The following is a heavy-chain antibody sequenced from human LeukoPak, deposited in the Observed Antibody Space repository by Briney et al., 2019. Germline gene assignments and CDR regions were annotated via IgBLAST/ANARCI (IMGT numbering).Heavy chain of an antibody. D-gene: IGHD3-10*01. CDR3: ARRGHRGAFDI. Sequence: PSETLSLTCTVSGGPISSYYWRWIRQPPGKGLEWIGYIYTSGSTNYNPSLKSRVTISVDTSKNQFSLKLSSVTAADTAVYYCARRGHRGAFDIWGQGTMVTVSS. CDR1: GGPISSYY. V-gene: IGHV4-4*09. CDR2: IYTSGST. J-gene: IGHJ3*02.